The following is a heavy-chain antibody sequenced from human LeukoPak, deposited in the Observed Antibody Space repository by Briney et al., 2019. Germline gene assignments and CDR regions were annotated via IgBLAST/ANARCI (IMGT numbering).Heavy chain of an antibody. CDR2: LIPILGIA. CDR3: ARNYYDSSGYYYFDY. Sequence: SVKVSCKASGGTFSSYTISWVRQAPGQGLEWMGRLIPILGIANYAQKFQGRVTITADKSTSTAYMELSSLRSEDTAVYYCARNYYDSSGYYYFDYWGQGTLVTVSS. D-gene: IGHD3-22*01. J-gene: IGHJ4*02. V-gene: IGHV1-69*02. CDR1: GGTFSSYT.